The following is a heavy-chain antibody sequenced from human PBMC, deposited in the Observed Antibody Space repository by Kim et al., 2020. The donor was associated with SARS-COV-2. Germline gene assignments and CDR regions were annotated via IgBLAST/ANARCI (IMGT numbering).Heavy chain of an antibody. Sequence: GGSLRLSCAASGFTFSRHAMHWVRQAPGKWLEWLAVISYDGNNKYYADSLNGRFTIARDNSKNTLYLLMSILRGEDTALYYCAGSYGVSLARTHFDYWV. V-gene: IGHV3-30*04. CDR2: ISYDGNNK. D-gene: IGHD4-17*01. CDR3: AGSYGVSLARTHFDY. CDR1: GFTFSRHA. J-gene: IGHJ4*01.